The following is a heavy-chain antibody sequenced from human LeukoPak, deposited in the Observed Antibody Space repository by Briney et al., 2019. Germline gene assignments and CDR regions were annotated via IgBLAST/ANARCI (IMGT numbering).Heavy chain of an antibody. J-gene: IGHJ4*02. CDR3: ARETAVSGGIFFDF. CDR1: GFTFSNHW. Sequence: GGSLRLSCAASGFTFSNHWMHWVRQAPGKGLVWVSRINIDESRTNYADSVEGRFTISRDNAKNTLYLQMNTLRAEDTAVYYCARETAVSGGIFFDFWGQGTLVTVSS. CDR2: INIDESRT. V-gene: IGHV3-74*01. D-gene: IGHD3-10*01.